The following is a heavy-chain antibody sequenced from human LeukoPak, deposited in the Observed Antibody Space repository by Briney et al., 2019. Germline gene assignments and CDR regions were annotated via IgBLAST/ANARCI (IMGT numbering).Heavy chain of an antibody. D-gene: IGHD3-16*02. V-gene: IGHV3-64*01. CDR2: ISSNGGST. Sequence: QPGGSLRLSCAASGFTFSSYAMHWVRQAPGKGLEYVSAISSNGGSTYYANSVKGRFTISRDNSKNTLYLQMGSLRAEDTAVYYCARDFFAFGGVIALLDYWGQGTLVTVSS. CDR3: ARDFFAFGGVIALLDY. J-gene: IGHJ4*02. CDR1: GFTFSSYA.